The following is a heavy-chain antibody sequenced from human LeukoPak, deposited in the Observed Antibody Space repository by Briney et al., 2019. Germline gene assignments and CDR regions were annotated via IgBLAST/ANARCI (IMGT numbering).Heavy chain of an antibody. CDR2: INHDGSDI. Sequence: GGSLRLSCAVSGFTVSSYVMHWVRQAPGKGLVWVSRINHDGSDISYADSVKGRSTIPRDNAKNTLYLQMNSLRVDDTAVYYCVRDKNFKIDYWGQGTLVTVSS. CDR1: GFTVSSYV. D-gene: IGHD2/OR15-2a*01. CDR3: VRDKNFKIDY. J-gene: IGHJ4*02. V-gene: IGHV3-74*01.